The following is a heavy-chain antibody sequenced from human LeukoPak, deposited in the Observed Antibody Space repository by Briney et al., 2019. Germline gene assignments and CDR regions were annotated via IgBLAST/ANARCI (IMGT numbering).Heavy chain of an antibody. CDR3: ARDGLSRGGYDYRGYYFDY. D-gene: IGHD5-12*01. V-gene: IGHV1-2*02. CDR1: GYTFTDYF. J-gene: IGHJ4*02. CDR2: FNPNSGDT. Sequence: ASVKVSCKASGYTFTDYFMHWVRQAPGQGLEWMGWFNPNSGDTNYAQKFQGGVTMTRDTSISTAYMELSSLRSDDTAVYYCARDGLSRGGYDYRGYYFDYWGQGTLVTVSS.